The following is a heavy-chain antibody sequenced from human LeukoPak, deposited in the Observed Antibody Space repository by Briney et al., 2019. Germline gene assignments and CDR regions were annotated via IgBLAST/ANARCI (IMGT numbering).Heavy chain of an antibody. V-gene: IGHV3-23*01. D-gene: IGHD6-25*01. CDR3: AKRAANGQTYYFDY. CDR1: GFTFSNFA. CDR2: ISGSGATT. J-gene: IGHJ4*02. Sequence: PGGSLRLSCAVSGFTFSNFAMSWVRQARGKGLELVSAISGSGATTYYADSVKGRFTISRDNSKNTLYLQMNSLGADDTAVYFCAKRAANGQTYYFDYWGQGTLVTVSS.